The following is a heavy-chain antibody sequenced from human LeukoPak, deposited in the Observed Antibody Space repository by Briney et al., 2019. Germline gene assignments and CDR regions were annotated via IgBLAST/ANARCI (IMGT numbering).Heavy chain of an antibody. J-gene: IGHJ4*02. D-gene: IGHD2-2*01. CDR3: ARRAYCSSTSCYYLLY. CDR1: GYTFTGYY. CDR2: INPNSGGT. V-gene: IGHV1-2*02. Sequence: ASVKVSCKASGYTFTGYYMHWVRQAPGQGLEWMGWINPNSGGTSYAQKFQGRVTMTRDTSISTAYMELSRLRSDDTAVYYCARRAYCSSTSCYYLLYWGQGTLVTVS.